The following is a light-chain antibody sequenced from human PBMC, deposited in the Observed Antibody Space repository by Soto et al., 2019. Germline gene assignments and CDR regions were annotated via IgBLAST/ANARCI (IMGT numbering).Light chain of an antibody. V-gene: IGKV1-39*01. Sequence: DIQMTQSPSSLSASVGDRVTITCRASQNISIYLNWYQQKPGKAPKRLIYTVSNLQSGVPSRFSADGSGTDFTLTISSLQPEDFATYYGQQSSSTPPFTFGPGTKVDIK. CDR2: TVS. CDR3: QQSSSTPPFT. J-gene: IGKJ3*01. CDR1: QNISIY.